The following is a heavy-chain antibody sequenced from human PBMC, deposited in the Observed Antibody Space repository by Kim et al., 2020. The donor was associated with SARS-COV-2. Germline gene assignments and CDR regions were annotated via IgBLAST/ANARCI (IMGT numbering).Heavy chain of an antibody. Sequence: NYAQKLQGRVTMTTDTSTSTAYMELRSLRSDDTAVYYCAREPGRGGWFDPWGQGTLVTVSS. CDR3: AREPGRGGWFDP. V-gene: IGHV1-18*01. J-gene: IGHJ5*02. D-gene: IGHD3-16*01.